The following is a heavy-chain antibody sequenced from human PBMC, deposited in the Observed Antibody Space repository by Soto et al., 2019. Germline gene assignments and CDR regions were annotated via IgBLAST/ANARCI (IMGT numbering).Heavy chain of an antibody. CDR3: VKDESINWYSGHFRH. J-gene: IGHJ1*01. CDR1: GVSISDTSYY. V-gene: IGHV4-39*01. D-gene: IGHD6-13*01. Sequence: NPSETLSLTCNVSGVSISDTSYYWGWIRQPPGKGLEWIGTIYFSGTTFYNPSLKSRLTISVDTSKNQFSLRLSSVTAADTAVYYCVKDESINWYSGHFRHWGQGTLVTVSS. CDR2: IYFSGTT.